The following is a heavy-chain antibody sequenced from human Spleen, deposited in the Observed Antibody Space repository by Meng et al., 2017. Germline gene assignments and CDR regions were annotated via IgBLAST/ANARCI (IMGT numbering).Heavy chain of an antibody. D-gene: IGHD2-15*01. CDR2: INHSGST. J-gene: IGHJ4*02. CDR3: ARGPADIVVVVAATLLDY. CDR1: GGSFSDYY. V-gene: IGHV4-34*01. Sequence: RLQQGGAGLLKPSGTLSSTCVVSGGSFSDYYWSWIRQPPGKGLEWIGEINHSGSTNYNPSLESRATISVDTSKNQFSLKLSSVTAADTAVYYCARGPADIVVVVAATLLDYWGQGTLVTVSS.